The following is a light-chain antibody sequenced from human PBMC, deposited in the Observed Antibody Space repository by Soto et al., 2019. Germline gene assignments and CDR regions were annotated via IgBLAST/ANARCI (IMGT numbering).Light chain of an antibody. J-gene: IGKJ4*01. CDR3: QQYDIPPLT. V-gene: IGKV1-33*01. CDR1: QDISNY. CDR2: DAS. Sequence: DIQMTQSPSSLSASVGDRVTITCQASQDISNYLNWYQQKPGKAPKLLIYDASNLETGVPSRFSGSGAGTDVTFTISSLQPEDIATYYCQQYDIPPLTFGGGTKVEIK.